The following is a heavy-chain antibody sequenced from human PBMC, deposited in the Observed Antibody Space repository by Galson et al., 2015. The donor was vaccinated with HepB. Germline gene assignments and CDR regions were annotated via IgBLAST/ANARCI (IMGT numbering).Heavy chain of an antibody. D-gene: IGHD3-10*01. CDR1: GDSISSGNYY. CDR3: VREKNFYGTGYTDS. CDR2: IYYGGST. V-gene: IGHV4-30-4*02. J-gene: IGHJ4*02. Sequence: LSLTCTVSGDSISSGNYYWSWIRQPPGKGLEWIGYIYYGGSTYYNPSLKSRVTITIDTSKNQFSMKLTSVTAADTAVYYCVREKNFYGTGYTDSWGQGALVTVSS.